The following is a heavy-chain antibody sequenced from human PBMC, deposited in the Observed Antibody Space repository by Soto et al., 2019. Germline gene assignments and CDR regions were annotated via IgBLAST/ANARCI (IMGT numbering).Heavy chain of an antibody. V-gene: IGHV1-69*13. D-gene: IGHD2-21*02. CDR1: GGTFGSYA. CDR2: IIPIFGTA. J-gene: IGHJ5*02. CDR3: ARLAYCGGDCYSRWFDP. Sequence: GASVKVSCKASGGTFGSYAMRWVRQAPGQGLEWMGGIIPIFGTANYAQKFQGRVTITADESTSTAYMELSSLRSEDTAVYYCARLAYCGGDCYSRWFDPWGQGTLVTVSS.